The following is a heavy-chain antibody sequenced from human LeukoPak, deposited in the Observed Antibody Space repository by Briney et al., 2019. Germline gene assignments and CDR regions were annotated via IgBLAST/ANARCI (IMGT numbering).Heavy chain of an antibody. D-gene: IGHD6-6*01. CDR1: GFTFNTYN. CDR2: ISSSSSYI. Sequence: GGSLRLSCAGSGFTFNTYNMNWVRQAPGKGLEWVSSISSSSSYIYYADSVKGRFTISRDNAKNSLYLQMNSLRAEDTAVYYCARDGSQQLVSTYYYYYMDVWGKGTTVTVSS. V-gene: IGHV3-21*01. J-gene: IGHJ6*03. CDR3: ARDGSQQLVSTYYYYYMDV.